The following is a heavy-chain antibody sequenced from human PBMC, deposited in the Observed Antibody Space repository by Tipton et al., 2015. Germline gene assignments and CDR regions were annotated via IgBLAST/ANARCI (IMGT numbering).Heavy chain of an antibody. V-gene: IGHV4-61*01. CDR2: IQYSGST. CDR3: ARDLEHGMDV. D-gene: IGHD5-24*01. CDR1: GGSVSSPSYY. J-gene: IGHJ6*02. Sequence: TLSLTCAVSGGSVSSPSYYWSWIRQPPGKGLEWIGYIQYSGSTNYNPSLKSRVTISTDTSKNQFFLNLTSVTAADTAVYFCARDLEHGMDVWGQGTTVTVSS.